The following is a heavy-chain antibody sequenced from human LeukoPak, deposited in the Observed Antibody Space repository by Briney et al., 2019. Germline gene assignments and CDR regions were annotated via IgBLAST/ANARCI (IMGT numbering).Heavy chain of an antibody. CDR1: GFTFRSYG. D-gene: IGHD2-8*01. CDR3: AKDRCSNGIGCYYYYMDV. CDR2: IQNDGSNE. Sequence: GGSLRLSCAASGFTFRSYGMHWVRQAPGKGLEWVAYIQNDGSNEQYADSVKGRFSISRDSSKNILYLQMNSLRAEDTAVYYCAKDRCSNGIGCYYYYMDVWGKGTTVTVSS. J-gene: IGHJ6*03. V-gene: IGHV3-30*02.